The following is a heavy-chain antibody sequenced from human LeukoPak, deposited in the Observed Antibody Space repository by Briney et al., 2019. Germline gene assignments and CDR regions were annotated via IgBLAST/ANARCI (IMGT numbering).Heavy chain of an antibody. CDR1: GGSFSGYY. V-gene: IGHV3-23*01. CDR2: ISGSGGST. J-gene: IGHJ6*02. Sequence: ETLSLTCAVYGGSFSGYYWSWIRQPPGKGLEWVSAISGSGGSTYYADSVKGRFTISRDNSKNTLHLQMNSLRAEDTAVYYCARSSGYLGYYYYGMDVWGQGTTVTVSS. CDR3: ARSSGYLGYYYYGMDV. D-gene: IGHD3-22*01.